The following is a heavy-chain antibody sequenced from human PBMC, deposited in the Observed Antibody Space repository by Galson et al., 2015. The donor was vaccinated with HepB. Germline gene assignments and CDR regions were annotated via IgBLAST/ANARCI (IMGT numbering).Heavy chain of an antibody. J-gene: IGHJ6*02. CDR3: TPLRVVYGMDV. CDR2: IKSKTDGGTT. D-gene: IGHD2-15*01. CDR1: GFTFSNAW. Sequence: SLRLSCAASGFTFSNAWMSWVRQAPGKGLEWVGRIKSKTDGGTTDYAAPVKGRFTISRDDSKNTLYLQMNSLKTEDTAVYYCTPLRVVYGMDVWGQGTTVTVSS. V-gene: IGHV3-15*01.